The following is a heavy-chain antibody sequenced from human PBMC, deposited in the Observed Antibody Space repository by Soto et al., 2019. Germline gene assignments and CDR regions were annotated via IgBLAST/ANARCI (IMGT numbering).Heavy chain of an antibody. CDR3: ARHTYCSSTSCYFGI. D-gene: IGHD2-2*01. CDR2: IDPSDSYT. CDR1: GYSFTSYW. J-gene: IGHJ3*02. V-gene: IGHV5-10-1*01. Sequence: PGESLKISCKGSGYSFTSYWISWVRQMPGKGLEWMGRIDPSDSYTNYSPSFQGHVTISADKSISTAYLQWSSLKASDTAMYYCARHTYCSSTSCYFGIWGQGTMVTVS.